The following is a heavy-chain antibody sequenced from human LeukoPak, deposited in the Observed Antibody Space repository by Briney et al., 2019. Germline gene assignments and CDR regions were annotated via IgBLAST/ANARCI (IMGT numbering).Heavy chain of an antibody. V-gene: IGHV3-23*01. D-gene: IGHD3-22*01. CDR2: ISGSGTST. CDR1: GFTFSSFA. CDR3: AKNLYDSSGYYYPSFDY. J-gene: IGHJ4*02. Sequence: GGSLRLSCAASGFTFSSFAMSWVRQAPGKGLEWVSGISGSGTSTYYADSAKGRFTISRDNSKDTLYLQMNSLRAEDTAVYYCAKNLYDSSGYYYPSFDYWGQGTLVTVSS.